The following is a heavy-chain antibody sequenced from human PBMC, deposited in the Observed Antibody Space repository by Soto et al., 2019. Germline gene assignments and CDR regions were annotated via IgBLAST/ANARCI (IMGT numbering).Heavy chain of an antibody. V-gene: IGHV4-59*01. CDR1: GGSISSYY. Sequence: SETLSLTCTVSGGSISSYYWSWIRQPPGKGLEWIGYIYYSGSTNYNPPLKSRVTISVDTSKNQFSLKLSSVTAADTAVYYCARLGSYFDYWGQGTLVTVSS. CDR2: IYYSGST. J-gene: IGHJ4*02. CDR3: ARLGSYFDY.